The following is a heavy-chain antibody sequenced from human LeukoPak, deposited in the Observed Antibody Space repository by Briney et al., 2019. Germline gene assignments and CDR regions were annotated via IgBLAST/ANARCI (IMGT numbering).Heavy chain of an antibody. J-gene: IGHJ4*02. D-gene: IGHD5-18*01. CDR1: GGTFSSYA. CDR3: ARGGRNYGYSYFDY. V-gene: IGHV1-69*05. Sequence: SVKVSCKASGGTFSSYAISWARQAPGQGLEWMGRIIPIFGTTNYAQKFQGRVTITTDESTSTVYMELSSPRSEDTAVYYCARGGRNYGYSYFDYWGQGTLVTVSS. CDR2: IIPIFGTT.